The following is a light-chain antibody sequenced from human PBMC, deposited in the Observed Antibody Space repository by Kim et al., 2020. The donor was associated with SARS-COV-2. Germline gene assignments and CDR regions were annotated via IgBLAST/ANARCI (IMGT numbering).Light chain of an antibody. CDR2: AAS. J-gene: IGKJ1*01. V-gene: IGKV1-27*01. Sequence: ASVGDRVTITCRASQGISNYLAWYQQKPGKVPKLLIYAASTLQSGVPSRFSGSGSGTDFTLTISSLQPEDVSTYYCQKYNSAPRTFGQGTKVDIK. CDR1: QGISNY. CDR3: QKYNSAPRT.